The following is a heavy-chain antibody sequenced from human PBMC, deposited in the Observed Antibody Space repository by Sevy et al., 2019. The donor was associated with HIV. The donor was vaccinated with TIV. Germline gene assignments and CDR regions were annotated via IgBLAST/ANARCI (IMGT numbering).Heavy chain of an antibody. CDR2: ISGSGGST. D-gene: IGHD3-3*01. CDR1: GFTFSSYA. J-gene: IGHJ1*01. V-gene: IGHV3-23*01. CDR3: AKSGSAGDFWSGLGYFQH. Sequence: GGSLRLSCAASGFTFSSYAMSWVRQAPGKGLEWVSAISGSGGSTYYADSVKGRFTISRDNSKNTLYLQMNSLRAEDTAVYYWAKSGSAGDFWSGLGYFQHWGQGTLVTVSS.